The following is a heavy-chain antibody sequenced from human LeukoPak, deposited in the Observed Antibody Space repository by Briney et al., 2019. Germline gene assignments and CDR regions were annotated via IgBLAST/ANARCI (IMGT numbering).Heavy chain of an antibody. V-gene: IGHV4-39*07. J-gene: IGHJ6*03. CDR3: ARFVVRGVLSYYYYYYYMDV. D-gene: IGHD3-10*01. CDR1: GGSISSSSYY. Sequence: SETLSLTCTVSGGSISSSSYYWGWIRQPPGKGLEWIGEINHSGSTNYNPSLKSRVTISVDTSKNQFSLKLSSVTAADTAVYYCARFVVRGVLSYYYYYYYMDVWGKGTTVTVSS. CDR2: INHSGST.